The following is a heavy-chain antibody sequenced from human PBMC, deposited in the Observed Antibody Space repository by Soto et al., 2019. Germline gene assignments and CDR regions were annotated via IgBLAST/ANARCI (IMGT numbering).Heavy chain of an antibody. CDR1: GFTFSGSA. CDR3: TPVYGDYVRAH. Sequence: EVQLVESGGGLVQPGESLKLSCAVSGFTFSGSAMHWVRQASGKGLALVGRIRSKANNYATAYAASVKVRFTISRDDSKNTAKLQMNSLKSEFTDVFYCTPVYGDYVRAHRGQGTLVTVSS. V-gene: IGHV3-73*01. CDR2: IRSKANNYAT. J-gene: IGHJ4*02. D-gene: IGHD4-17*01.